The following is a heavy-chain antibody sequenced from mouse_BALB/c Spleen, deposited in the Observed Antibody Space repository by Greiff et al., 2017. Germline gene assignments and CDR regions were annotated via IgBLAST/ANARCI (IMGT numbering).Heavy chain of an antibody. V-gene: IGHV1S29*02. CDR3: ASAERRGFAY. J-gene: IGHJ3*01. Sequence: VQLQQSGPELVKPGASVKISCKASGYTFTDYNMHWVKQSHGKSLEWIGYIYPYNGGTGYNQKFKSKATLTVDNSSSTAYMELRSLTSEDSAVYYCASAERRGFAYWGQGTLVTVSA. CDR2: IYPYNGGT. CDR1: GYTFTDYN. D-gene: IGHD2-12*01.